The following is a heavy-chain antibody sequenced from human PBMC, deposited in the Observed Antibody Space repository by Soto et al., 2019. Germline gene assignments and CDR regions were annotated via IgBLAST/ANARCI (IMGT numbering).Heavy chain of an antibody. CDR3: AKDIAARPLYYFDY. J-gene: IGHJ4*02. V-gene: IGHV3-30*18. CDR2: ISYDGSNK. Sequence: PVGSLRLSCAASGFTFSSYGMHWVRQAPGKGLEWVAVISYDGSNKYYADSVKGRFTISRDNSKNTLYLQMNSLRAEDTAVYYCAKDIAARPLYYFDYWGQGTLVTVSS. D-gene: IGHD6-6*01. CDR1: GFTFSSYG.